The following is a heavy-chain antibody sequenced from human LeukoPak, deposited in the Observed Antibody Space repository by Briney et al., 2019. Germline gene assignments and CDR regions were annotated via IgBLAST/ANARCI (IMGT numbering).Heavy chain of an antibody. CDR1: GGSISSSSYY. V-gene: IGHV4-39*01. CDR3: XXXXXXXXXSGYYHFDY. D-gene: IGHD3-22*01. Sequence: SETLSLTCTVSGGSISSSSYYWGWIRQPPGKGLEWIGSIYYSGSTYYNPSLKSRVTISVDTSKNQFSLKLSSVTAADTAVYXXXXXXXXXXXSGYYHFDYWGQGTLVTVSS. CDR2: IYYSGST. J-gene: IGHJ4*02.